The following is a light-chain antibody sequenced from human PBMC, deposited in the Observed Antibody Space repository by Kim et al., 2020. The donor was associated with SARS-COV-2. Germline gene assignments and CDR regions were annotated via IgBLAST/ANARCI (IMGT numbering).Light chain of an antibody. J-gene: IGLJ1*01. V-gene: IGLV3-21*04. CDR3: QVCDSSDDHNSV. CDR2: YKS. Sequence: PGAPAQITSGADTSGAYRVQWYQRRQGQAPVLALHYKSDRPSGIPDRFSGSNSGDTGTLIISRVGAVDEADYSCQVCDSSDDHNSVFGTGTKVTVL. CDR1: TSGAYR.